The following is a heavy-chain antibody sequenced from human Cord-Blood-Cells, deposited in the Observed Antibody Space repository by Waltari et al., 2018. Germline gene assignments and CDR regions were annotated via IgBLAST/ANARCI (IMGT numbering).Heavy chain of an antibody. CDR3: AHSTPGIAAAGFDY. CDR1: GFSLSTSGLG. V-gene: IGHV2-5*02. D-gene: IGHD6-13*01. Sequence: QITLEESGPTLVKPTPTLTLTCTFSGFSLSTSGLGVGWSRQPPGKALGWLALIYWDEDKRYSPSLKSRLTSTKDTSKNQVVLTMTNMDPVDTATYYCAHSTPGIAAAGFDYWGQGTLVTVSS. CDR2: IYWDEDK. J-gene: IGHJ4*02.